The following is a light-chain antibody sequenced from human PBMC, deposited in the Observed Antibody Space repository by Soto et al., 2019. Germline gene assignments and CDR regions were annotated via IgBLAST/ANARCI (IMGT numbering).Light chain of an antibody. CDR3: QSFDINVLALI. Sequence: QSVLTQPPSASGTPGQRVTISCSGSTSNIGSYYVYWYQHLPGTAPKLLIYTNNQRPSGVPARFSGSKSATSASLAISGLRSEDEADYYCQSFDINVLALIFGVGTKLTVL. V-gene: IGLV1-47*02. J-gene: IGLJ2*01. CDR2: TNN. CDR1: TSNIGSYY.